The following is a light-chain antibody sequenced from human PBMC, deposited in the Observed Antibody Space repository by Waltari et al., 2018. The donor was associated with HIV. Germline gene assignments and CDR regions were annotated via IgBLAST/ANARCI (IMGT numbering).Light chain of an antibody. J-gene: IGKJ2*01. CDR2: QAS. CDR3: QQYETYYT. V-gene: IGKV1-5*03. Sequence: DIRLTQTPSTLSAAVRDTVPITCRASQNIGTSLAWYQQRPGNAPTRLVYQASTLQNGVSSRFSGSGSGTEFTLTITSLQRDDFASYFCQQYETYYTFGQGSRLE. CDR1: QNIGTS.